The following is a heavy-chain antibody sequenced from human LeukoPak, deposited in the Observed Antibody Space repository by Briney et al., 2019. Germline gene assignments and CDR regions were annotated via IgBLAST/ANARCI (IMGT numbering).Heavy chain of an antibody. CDR1: GYTFTSYY. J-gene: IGHJ6*02. V-gene: IGHV1-46*01. CDR2: INPSGGST. D-gene: IGHD3-22*01. Sequence: ASVKVSCKASGYTFTSYYMHWVRQAPGQGLEWMGIINPSGGSTSYAQKFQGRVTMTRDTSTSTVYMELSSLRSEDTAVYYCAGGWVITHYYYYGMDVWGQGTTVTVSS. CDR3: AGGWVITHYYYYGMDV.